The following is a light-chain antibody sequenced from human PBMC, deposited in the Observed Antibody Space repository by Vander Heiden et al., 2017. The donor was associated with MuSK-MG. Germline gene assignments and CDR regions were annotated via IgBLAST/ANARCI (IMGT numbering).Light chain of an antibody. CDR1: SSNIGAGYD. V-gene: IGLV1-40*01. CDR3: QSYDSSLSGSV. Sequence: QSVLTQPPSVSGAPGQRVTLSCTGSSSNIGAGYDLNWYQQLPGTAPKLLIYGNTKRPSGVPDRFSGSKSGTSASLAITGLQAEDEADYYCQSYDSSLSGSVFGGGTKLTVL. CDR2: GNT. J-gene: IGLJ2*01.